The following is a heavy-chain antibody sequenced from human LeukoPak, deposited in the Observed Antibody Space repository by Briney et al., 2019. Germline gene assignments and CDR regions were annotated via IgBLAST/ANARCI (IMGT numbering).Heavy chain of an antibody. J-gene: IGHJ4*02. CDR1: GYTLTELS. V-gene: IGHV1-24*01. CDR2: FDLEDGET. D-gene: IGHD3-3*01. CDR3: ATAFRNYDFWSGPGFDY. Sequence: ASVKVSCKVSGYTLTELSMHWVRQAPGKGLEWVGGFDLEDGETVYAQKFQGRVTMTEDTSSDTAYMDLSSLRSEDTAVYYCATAFRNYDFWSGPGFDYWSQGTLVTVSS.